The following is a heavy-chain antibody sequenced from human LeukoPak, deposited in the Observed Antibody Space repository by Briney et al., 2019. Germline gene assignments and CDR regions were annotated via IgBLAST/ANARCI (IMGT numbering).Heavy chain of an antibody. CDR2: IYYSGST. Sequence: SETLSLTCTVSGGSVSSGSYYWSWIRQPPRKGLEWIGYIYYSGSTNYNPSLKSRVTISVDTSKNQFSLKLSSVTAADTAVYYCAATLGPNYDILTGFDAFDIWGQGTMVTVSS. J-gene: IGHJ3*02. V-gene: IGHV4-61*01. CDR1: GGSVSSGSYY. CDR3: AATLGPNYDILTGFDAFDI. D-gene: IGHD3-9*01.